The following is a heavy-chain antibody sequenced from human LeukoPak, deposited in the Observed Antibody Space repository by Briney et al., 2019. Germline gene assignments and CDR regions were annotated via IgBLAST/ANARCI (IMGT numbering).Heavy chain of an antibody. V-gene: IGHV1-2*06. CDR1: GYAFTGYY. J-gene: IGHJ3*02. CDR3: ARLPANYYDSSGYAFDI. CDR2: INPNSGGT. Sequence: ASVKVSCKASGYAFTGYYIHWVRQAPGPRLEWMGRINPNSGGTNYAQKFQGRVTMTRATSISTAYMELSRLRSDDTAVYYCARLPANYYDSSGYAFDIWGQGTMVTVSS. D-gene: IGHD3-22*01.